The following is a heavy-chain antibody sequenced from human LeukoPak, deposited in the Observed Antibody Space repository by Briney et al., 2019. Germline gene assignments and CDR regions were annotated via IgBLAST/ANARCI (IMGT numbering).Heavy chain of an antibody. CDR2: ISYDGSNK. J-gene: IGHJ4*02. CDR1: GFTFSSYG. Sequence: PGGSRRLSCAASGFTFSSYGMHWVRQAPGKGLEWVAVISYDGSNKYYADSVKGRFTISRDNSKNTLYLQMNSLRAEDTAVYYCANAFFRVWGQGTLVTVSS. CDR3: ANAFFRV. V-gene: IGHV3-30*18.